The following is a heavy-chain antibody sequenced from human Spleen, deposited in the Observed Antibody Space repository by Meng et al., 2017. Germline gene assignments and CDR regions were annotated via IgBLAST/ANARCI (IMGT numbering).Heavy chain of an antibody. CDR1: GFTFSRDW. Sequence: EVQLVESGGRLVQPGGSLRPSCAASGFTFSRDWMHWVRLVPGQGLVWVSRINPDGSSTSYADSVKGRFTISRDNAKNTLYLQMTSLRAEDTAVYYCSKDYTGSDDYWGQGTLVTVSS. D-gene: IGHD5-12*01. J-gene: IGHJ4*02. CDR2: INPDGSST. V-gene: IGHV3-74*01. CDR3: SKDYTGSDDY.